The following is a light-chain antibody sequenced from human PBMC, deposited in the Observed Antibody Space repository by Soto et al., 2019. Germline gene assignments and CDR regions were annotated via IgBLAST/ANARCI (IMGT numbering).Light chain of an antibody. Sequence: DIQMTQSPSTVSASVGDRVTITCRASQTIDSWLAWYQQRPGKPPNLLIYKASTLASGVPSRFSGSGSGTEFTLTINSLQPDDFATYYCQQYHIYSGTFGQGTKVDIK. CDR1: QTIDSW. J-gene: IGKJ1*01. CDR2: KAS. CDR3: QQYHIYSGT. V-gene: IGKV1-5*03.